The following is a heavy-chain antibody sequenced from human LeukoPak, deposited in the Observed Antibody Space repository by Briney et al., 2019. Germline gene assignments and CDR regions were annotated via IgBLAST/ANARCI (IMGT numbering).Heavy chain of an antibody. D-gene: IGHD3-22*01. Sequence: ASVKVSCKASGYTFTGYYMHWVRQAPGQGLEWMGRINPNSGGTNYAQKFQGRVTMTRDTSISTDYMELSRLRSDDTAVYYCARGGMDSSGYPYFDYWGQGTLVTVSS. V-gene: IGHV1-2*06. CDR1: GYTFTGYY. J-gene: IGHJ4*02. CDR3: ARGGMDSSGYPYFDY. CDR2: INPNSGGT.